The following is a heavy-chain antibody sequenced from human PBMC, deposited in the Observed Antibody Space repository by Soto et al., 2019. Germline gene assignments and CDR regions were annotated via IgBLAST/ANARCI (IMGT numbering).Heavy chain of an antibody. CDR2: INPGYPAGRST. D-gene: IGHD1-26*01. Sequence: ASLKVSCKASGYTFTGYYMHWVRQAPGQGLEWMGVINPGYPAGRSTTYAQKFQGRVTMTTDTSTSTVYMELRRLRSDDTAVYYCAREAIVAGAITGMDVWGQGTTVTVSS. V-gene: IGHV1-46*01. CDR1: GYTFTGYY. CDR3: AREAIVAGAITGMDV. J-gene: IGHJ6*02.